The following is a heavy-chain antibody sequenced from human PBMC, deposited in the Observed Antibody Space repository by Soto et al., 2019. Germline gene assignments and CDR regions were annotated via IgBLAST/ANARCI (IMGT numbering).Heavy chain of an antibody. CDR2: IYWDDDK. Sequence: SGPTLVNPTQTLTLTCTFSGFSLSTSGVGVGWIRQPPGKALEWLALIYWDDDKRYSPSLKSRLTITKDTSKNQVVLTMTNMDPVDTAAYYCAHERDTAMAPDFDYWGQGTLVTVSS. V-gene: IGHV2-5*02. CDR1: GFSLSTSGVG. CDR3: AHERDTAMAPDFDY. J-gene: IGHJ4*02. D-gene: IGHD5-18*01.